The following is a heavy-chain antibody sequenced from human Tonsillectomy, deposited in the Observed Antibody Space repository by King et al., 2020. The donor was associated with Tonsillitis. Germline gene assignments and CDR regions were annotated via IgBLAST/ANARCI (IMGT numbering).Heavy chain of an antibody. D-gene: IGHD1-1*01. Sequence: LQLQESGPGLVKPSETLSLTCTVSGGSISSTSYYWGWIRQPPGRGLEWIGTIYYSGSTYYNPSLKSRVTISVDTSKNQFSLKLTSVTAADTAVYYFARHGQQVLGNEHYFDYWGQGTLVTVSS. J-gene: IGHJ4*02. V-gene: IGHV4-39*01. CDR1: GGSISSTSYY. CDR2: IYYSGST. CDR3: ARHGQQVLGNEHYFDY.